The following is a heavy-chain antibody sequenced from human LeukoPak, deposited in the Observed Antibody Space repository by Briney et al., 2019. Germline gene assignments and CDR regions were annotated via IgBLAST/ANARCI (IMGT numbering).Heavy chain of an antibody. CDR1: GYTFTSYA. Sequence: ASVKVSCKASGYTFTSYAISWVRQAPGQGLEWMGWISTYNGDRNYAQKRQGRVTMNTETATNTAYMELRSLRSDDTAVYYCAREQELGSWYNWFDPWGQGTLVTVSS. V-gene: IGHV1-18*01. J-gene: IGHJ5*02. D-gene: IGHD6-13*01. CDR3: AREQELGSWYNWFDP. CDR2: ISTYNGDR.